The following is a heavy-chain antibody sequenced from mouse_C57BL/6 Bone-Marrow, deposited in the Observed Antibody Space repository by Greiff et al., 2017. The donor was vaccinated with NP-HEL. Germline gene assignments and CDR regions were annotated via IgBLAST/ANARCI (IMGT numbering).Heavy chain of an antibody. Sequence: EVQRVESGGGLVKPGGSLKLSCAASGFTFSSYAMSWVRQTPEKRLEWVATISDGGSYTYSPDNVKGRFTISRANAKNNLYLQLSHLTSDDTAMYYCEGAIWLRPYYFDYWGQGTSLTVSS. D-gene: IGHD2-2*01. CDR3: EGAIWLRPYYFDY. CDR1: GFTFSSYA. V-gene: IGHV5-4*01. J-gene: IGHJ2*02. CDR2: ISDGGSYT.